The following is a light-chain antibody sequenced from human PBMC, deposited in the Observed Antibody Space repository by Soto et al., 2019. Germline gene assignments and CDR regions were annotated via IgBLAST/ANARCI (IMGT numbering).Light chain of an antibody. J-gene: IGKJ1*01. V-gene: IGKV1-5*03. CDR2: KAS. Sequence: DIQMTQSPSTLSASVGDRVTITCRASQSISSWLAWYQQKPGKAHKLLIYKASSLESGVPSRFSGSGSGTEFTLTISSLQPDDFATYYCQQYNSYSRTFGQGTKVEMK. CDR3: QQYNSYSRT. CDR1: QSISSW.